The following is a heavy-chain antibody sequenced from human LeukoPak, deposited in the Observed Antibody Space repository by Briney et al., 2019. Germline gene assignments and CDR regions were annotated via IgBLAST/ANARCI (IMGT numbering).Heavy chain of an antibody. J-gene: IGHJ4*02. CDR1: GFTFDDYA. CDR2: ISWNSGSI. Sequence: PGGSLRLSCAASGFTFDDYAMHWVRQAPGKDLEWVSGISWNSGSIGYADSVKGRFTISRDNAKNSLYLQMNSLRAEDTALYYCAKAGYSYVSSIDYWGQGTLVTVSS. CDR3: AKAGYSYVSSIDY. V-gene: IGHV3-9*01. D-gene: IGHD5-18*01.